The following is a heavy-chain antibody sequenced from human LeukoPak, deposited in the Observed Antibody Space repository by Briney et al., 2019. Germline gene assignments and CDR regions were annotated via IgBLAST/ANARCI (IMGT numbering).Heavy chain of an antibody. CDR2: ISYDGSNK. V-gene: IGHV3-30-3*01. CDR1: GFTFSSYA. Sequence: GGSLRLSCAASGFTFSSYAMHWVRQAPGKGLEWVAVISYDGSNKYYADSVKGRFTISRDNSKNTLYRQMNSLRAEDTAVYYCARGTKRFLEWSPLVYWGQGTLVTVSS. D-gene: IGHD3-3*01. J-gene: IGHJ4*02. CDR3: ARGTKRFLEWSPLVY.